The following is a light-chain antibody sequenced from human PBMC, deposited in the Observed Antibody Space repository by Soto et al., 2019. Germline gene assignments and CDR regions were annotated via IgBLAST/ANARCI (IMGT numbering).Light chain of an antibody. CDR2: AVS. CDR3: CSYAGSSTFVV. Sequence: QSALTQPSSVSGYPGQSITISCTGTSSDVGIYNLVSWYQHQPGKAPKLMIYAVSKRPSGVSNRFSGSKSDNTASRTITGLQAEDEADYYCCSYAGSSTFVVFGGGTKLTVL. CDR1: SSDVGIYNL. V-gene: IGLV2-23*02. J-gene: IGLJ2*01.